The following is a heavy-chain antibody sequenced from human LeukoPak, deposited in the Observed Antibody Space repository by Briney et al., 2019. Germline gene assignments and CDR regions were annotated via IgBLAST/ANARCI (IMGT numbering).Heavy chain of an antibody. CDR2: IYYSGST. J-gene: IGHJ3*01. CDR3: AKAGVRYFDSSGLYAFDF. CDR1: GASISSTSYY. D-gene: IGHD3-22*01. Sequence: SETLSLTRAVAGASISSTSYYWAWIRQPPGKGLEWIGTIYYSGSTYHNPSLKSRVTLSVDTSRNQFSLRLSSVDAADTAVYYCAKAGVRYFDSSGLYAFDFWGQGTTVTVSS. V-gene: IGHV4-39*01.